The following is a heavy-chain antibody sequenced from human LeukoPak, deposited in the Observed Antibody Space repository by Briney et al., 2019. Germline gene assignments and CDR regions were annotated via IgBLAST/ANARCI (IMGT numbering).Heavy chain of an antibody. CDR2: IYYSGST. CDR3: AGLWFGELLYNWFDP. J-gene: IGHJ5*02. D-gene: IGHD3-10*01. V-gene: IGHV4-39*01. CDR1: GGSISSSSYY. Sequence: SETLSLTCTVSGGSISSSSYYWGWIRQPPGKGLEWIGSIYYSGSTYYNPSPKSRVTISVDTSKNQFSLKLSSVTAADTAVYYCAGLWFGELLYNWFDPWGQGTLVTVSS.